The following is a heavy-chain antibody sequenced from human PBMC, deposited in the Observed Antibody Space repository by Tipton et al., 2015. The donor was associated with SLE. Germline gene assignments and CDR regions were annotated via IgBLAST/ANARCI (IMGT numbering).Heavy chain of an antibody. D-gene: IGHD1-1*01. Sequence: LRLSCTVSGDSVKSRYWIWVRQPAGRGLEWVAYRFHDGNINYNPSLKTRLTMSVDTSRDQFSLTLNSVTAADTGIYYCARGREWNWSPYYMDVWGKGTTVTVSS. V-gene: IGHV4-59*02. J-gene: IGHJ6*03. CDR1: GDSVKSRY. CDR3: ARGREWNWSPYYMDV. CDR2: RFHDGNI.